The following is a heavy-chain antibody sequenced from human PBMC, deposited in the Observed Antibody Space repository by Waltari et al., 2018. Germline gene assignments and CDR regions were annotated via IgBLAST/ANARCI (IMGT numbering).Heavy chain of an antibody. V-gene: IGHV3-48*04. Sequence: EVQLVESGGGLVQPGGSLRLSCAASGFTFSSYSMNWVRQAPGKGVEWVSYISSSSSTIYYADSVKGRFTISRDNAKNSLYLQMNSLRAEDTAVYYCARDRLGYYVTSWFDPWGQGTLVTVSS. J-gene: IGHJ5*02. D-gene: IGHD3-10*02. CDR3: ARDRLGYYVTSWFDP. CDR1: GFTFSSYS. CDR2: ISSSSSTI.